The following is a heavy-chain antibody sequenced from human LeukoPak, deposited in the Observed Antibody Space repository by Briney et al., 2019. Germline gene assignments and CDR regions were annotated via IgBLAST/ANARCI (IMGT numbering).Heavy chain of an antibody. D-gene: IGHD6-13*01. CDR2: INPNSGGT. J-gene: IGHJ4*02. Sequence: ASVKVSCKASGYTFTSYYMHWVRQAPGQGLEWMGWINPNSGGTNYAQKFQGRVTMTRDTSISTAYMELSRLRSDDTAVYYCARDLPAAADFDYWGQGTLVTVSS. V-gene: IGHV1-2*02. CDR1: GYTFTSYY. CDR3: ARDLPAAADFDY.